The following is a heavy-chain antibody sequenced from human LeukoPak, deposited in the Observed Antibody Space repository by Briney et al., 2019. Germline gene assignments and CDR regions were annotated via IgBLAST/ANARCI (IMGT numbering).Heavy chain of an antibody. CDR1: GGTSSSYA. V-gene: IGHV1-69*04. J-gene: IGHJ4*02. Sequence: SSVKVSCKASGGTSSSYALSWVRQAPGQGLEWMGRIIPILDIANYAQKFQGRVTITADESTGTAYMKLSSLRSEDTAIYYCARDNPPYCNGGSCYSYWGQGTLVTISS. D-gene: IGHD2-15*01. CDR3: ARDNPPYCNGGSCYSY. CDR2: IIPILDIA.